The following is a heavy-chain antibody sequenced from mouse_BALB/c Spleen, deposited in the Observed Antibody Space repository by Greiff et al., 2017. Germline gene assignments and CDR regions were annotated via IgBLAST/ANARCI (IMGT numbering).Heavy chain of an antibody. CDR1: GFTFSSFG. J-gene: IGHJ4*01. Sequence: EVQVVESGGGLVQPGGSRKLSCAASGFTFSSFGMHWVRQAPEKGLEWVAYISSGSSTIYYADTVKGRFTISRDNPKNTLFLQMTSLRSEDTAMYYCAYGNYGAMDYWGQGTSVTVSS. V-gene: IGHV5-17*02. CDR3: AYGNYGAMDY. CDR2: ISSGSSTI. D-gene: IGHD2-1*01.